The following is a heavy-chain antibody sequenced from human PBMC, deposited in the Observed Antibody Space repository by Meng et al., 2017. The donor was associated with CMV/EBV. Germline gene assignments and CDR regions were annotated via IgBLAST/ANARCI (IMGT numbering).Heavy chain of an antibody. D-gene: IGHD5-24*01. V-gene: IGHV4-34*01. CDR3: ARGQRFRSFDY. J-gene: IGHJ4*02. CDR2: INHSGST. Sequence: GSLRLSCAVYGGSFSGYYWSWIRQPPGKGLEWIGEINHSGSTNYNPSFKSRVTISVDTSKNQFSLKLSSVTAADTAVYYCARGQRFRSFDYWGQGTLVTVSS. CDR1: GGSFSGYY.